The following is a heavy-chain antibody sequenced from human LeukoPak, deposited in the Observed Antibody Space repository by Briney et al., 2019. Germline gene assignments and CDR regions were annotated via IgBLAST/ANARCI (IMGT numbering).Heavy chain of an antibody. CDR2: ISGSGGST. J-gene: IGHJ4*02. Sequence: PGGSLRLSCAASGFTVSSNYINWVRQAPGKGLEWVSAISGSGGSTYYADSVKGRFTISRDNSKNTLYLQMNSLRAEDTAVYYCAGHRLYDFWSGFGYWGQGTLVTVSS. V-gene: IGHV3-23*01. CDR1: GFTVSSNY. CDR3: AGHRLYDFWSGFGY. D-gene: IGHD3-3*01.